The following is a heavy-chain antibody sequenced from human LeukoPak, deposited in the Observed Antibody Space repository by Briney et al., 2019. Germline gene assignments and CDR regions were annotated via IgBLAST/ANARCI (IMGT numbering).Heavy chain of an antibody. Sequence: GGSLRLSCAASGFTFSSYSMNWVRQAPGKGLEWVSYISSSSSTIYYADSVKGRFTISRDNAKNSLYLQMNSLRAEDTAVYYCASMYSSSWYPYYYYGMDVWGQGTTVTVSS. V-gene: IGHV3-48*04. CDR1: GFTFSSYS. CDR2: ISSSSSTI. J-gene: IGHJ6*02. D-gene: IGHD6-13*01. CDR3: ASMYSSSWYPYYYYGMDV.